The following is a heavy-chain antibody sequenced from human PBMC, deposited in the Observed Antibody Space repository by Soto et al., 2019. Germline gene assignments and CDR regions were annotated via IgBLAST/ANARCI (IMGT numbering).Heavy chain of an antibody. CDR2: ITSSGSTI. Sequence: GGSLRLSCAASGFTFSDYYMSWIRRAPGKGLEWVSYITSSGSTIYYADSVKGRFTISRDNAKNSLYLQMNSLRAEDTAVYYCERHKTAMVTVDYWGQGTLVTVSS. J-gene: IGHJ4*02. CDR1: GFTFSDYY. CDR3: ERHKTAMVTVDY. V-gene: IGHV3-11*01. D-gene: IGHD5-18*01.